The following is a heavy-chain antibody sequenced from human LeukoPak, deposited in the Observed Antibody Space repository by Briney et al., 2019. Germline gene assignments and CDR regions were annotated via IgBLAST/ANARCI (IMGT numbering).Heavy chain of an antibody. CDR3: ARALSMATGSFDQ. CDR1: GGSISSYY. CDR2: IHSSGST. V-gene: IGHV4-59*01. D-gene: IGHD5-24*01. J-gene: IGHJ4*02. Sequence: SETLSLTCTVSGGSISSYYWNWFRQPPGKGLEWFGYIHSSGSTSYNPSPKSRVTISVDTSKNQVSLNLSSVTAADTAVYYCARALSMATGSFDQWGQGTLVTVSS.